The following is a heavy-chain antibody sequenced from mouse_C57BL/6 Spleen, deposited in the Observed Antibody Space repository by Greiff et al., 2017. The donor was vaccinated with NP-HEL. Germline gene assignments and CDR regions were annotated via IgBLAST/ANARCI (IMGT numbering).Heavy chain of an antibody. D-gene: IGHD2-4*01. V-gene: IGHV5-17*01. CDR1: GFTFSDYG. CDR3: ARDDYDSRYFDY. CDR2: ISSGSSTI. Sequence: DVHLVESGGGLVKPGGSLKLSCAASGFTFSDYGMHWVRQAPEKGLEWVAYISSGSSTIYYADTVKGRFTISRDNAKNTLFLQMTSLRSEDTAMYYCARDDYDSRYFDYWGQGTTLTVSS. J-gene: IGHJ2*01.